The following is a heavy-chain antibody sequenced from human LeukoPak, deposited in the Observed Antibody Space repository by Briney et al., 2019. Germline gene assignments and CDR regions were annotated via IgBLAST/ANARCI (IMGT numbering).Heavy chain of an antibody. CDR1: GGSVSSGSYY. CDR3: ARFDGSGSYFYY. V-gene: IGHV4-61*01. D-gene: IGHD3-10*01. J-gene: IGHJ4*02. Sequence: PSETLSLTCTVSGGSVSSGSYYWSWLRQPPERGLEWIGHIYFSGSTNYNPSLKSRVTISIDTSKNQFSLKLSSVTAADTAVYYCARFDGSGSYFYYWGQGTLVTVSS. CDR2: IYFSGST.